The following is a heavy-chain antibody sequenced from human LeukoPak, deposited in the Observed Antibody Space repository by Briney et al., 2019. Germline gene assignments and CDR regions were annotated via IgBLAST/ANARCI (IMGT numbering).Heavy chain of an antibody. CDR2: INHSGST. Sequence: SETLSLTCAVYGGSFSGYYWSWIRQPPGKGLEWIGEINHSGSTNYSPSLKSRVTISVDTSKNQFSLKLSSVTAADTAVYYCAREAKNPYYYYYYGMDVWGQGTTVTVSS. V-gene: IGHV4-34*01. CDR3: AREAKNPYYYYYYGMDV. CDR1: GGSFSGYY. J-gene: IGHJ6*02.